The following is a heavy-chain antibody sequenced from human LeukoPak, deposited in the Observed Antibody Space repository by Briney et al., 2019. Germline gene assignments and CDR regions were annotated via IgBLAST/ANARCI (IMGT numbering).Heavy chain of an antibody. CDR2: ICCDGNSK. J-gene: IGHJ4*02. CDR1: GFTLSSYG. CDR3: AKNPLQYGSESYSFDY. V-gene: IGHV3-30*02. Sequence: GGSLRLSCTASGFTLSSYGMHWVRQAPGKGLEWVAFICCDGNSKYYADSVKGRFTISRDNSKNTLYLQVNSLRAEDTAVYYFAKNPLQYGSESYSFDYWGQGTLVTVSS. D-gene: IGHD3-10*01.